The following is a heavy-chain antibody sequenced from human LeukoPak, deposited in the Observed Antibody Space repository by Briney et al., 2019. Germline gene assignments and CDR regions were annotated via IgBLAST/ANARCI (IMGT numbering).Heavy chain of an antibody. Sequence: GGTLRLSCAASGFTFSSYWMHWVRQAPGKGLVWVSRINSDGSSTSYADSVKRRFTISRNNATNTLYLQLNSLRAEDTAVYYWASVSDSSGYWLYDYWGQGTLVTVSS. CDR1: GFTFSSYW. CDR3: ASVSDSSGYWLYDY. V-gene: IGHV3-74*01. CDR2: INSDGSST. D-gene: IGHD3-22*01. J-gene: IGHJ4*02.